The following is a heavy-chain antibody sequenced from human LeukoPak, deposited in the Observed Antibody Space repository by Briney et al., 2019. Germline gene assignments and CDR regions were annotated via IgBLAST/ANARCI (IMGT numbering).Heavy chain of an antibody. CDR2: TKEDGSEK. CDR3: AAHSSSPGLFDY. Sequence: GGSLRLFCAASGFTFSIHWVSWVRQPRGRGVEWVANTKEDGSEKYYVDSVKGRFTSSRDNSKNTLYLQMNSLRAEDTAVYYCAAHSSSPGLFDYWGQGTLVTVSS. D-gene: IGHD6-6*01. V-gene: IGHV3-7*01. CDR1: GFTFSIHW. J-gene: IGHJ4*02.